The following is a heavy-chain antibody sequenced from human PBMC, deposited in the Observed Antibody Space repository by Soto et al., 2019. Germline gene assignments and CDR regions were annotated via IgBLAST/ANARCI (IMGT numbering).Heavy chain of an antibody. CDR2: IYPGDSDT. V-gene: IGHV5-51*01. J-gene: IGHJ4*02. Sequence: GESLKISWQGSGYSFTTYWIGWVRQMPGKGLEWMGIIYPGDSDTRYSPSFQGQVTISADKSISTAYLQWSSLKASDTAMYYCARPPMVNYDILTGYYNVEFYFDYWGQGTLVTVSS. CDR3: ARPPMVNYDILTGYYNVEFYFDY. CDR1: GYSFTTYW. D-gene: IGHD3-9*01.